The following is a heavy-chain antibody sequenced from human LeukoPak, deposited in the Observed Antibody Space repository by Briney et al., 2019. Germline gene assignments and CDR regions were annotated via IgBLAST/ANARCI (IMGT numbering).Heavy chain of an antibody. CDR3: ARHGESSSVVVPAALLRGFFDY. CDR2: IYYSGST. CDR1: GGSISSSSYY. D-gene: IGHD2-2*01. V-gene: IGHV4-39*01. Sequence: SETLSLTCTVSGGSISSSSYYWGWIRQPPGKGLEWIGSIYYSGSTYYNPSLKSRVTISVDTSKNQFSLKLSSVTAADTAVYYCARHGESSSVVVPAALLRGFFDYWGQGTLVTVSS. J-gene: IGHJ4*02.